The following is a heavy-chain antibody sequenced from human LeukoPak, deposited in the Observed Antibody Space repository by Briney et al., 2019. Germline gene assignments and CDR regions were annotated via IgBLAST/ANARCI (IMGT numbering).Heavy chain of an antibody. CDR1: TGSMSSSSYF. Sequence: QPMSLACIVSTGSMSSSSYFWAWSCKPPVKGLEWFGSIYYSGSTNYNPSLKCRVTISVDTSKNQFSLKLSSVTAADTAVYYCARQRIAEGGNWFDPWGQGTLVTVSS. CDR2: IYYSGST. D-gene: IGHD6-13*01. V-gene: IGHV4-39*01. CDR3: ARQRIAEGGNWFDP. J-gene: IGHJ5*02.